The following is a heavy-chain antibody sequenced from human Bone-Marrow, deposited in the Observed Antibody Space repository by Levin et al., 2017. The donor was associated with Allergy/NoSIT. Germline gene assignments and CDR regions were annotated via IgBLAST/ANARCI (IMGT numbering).Heavy chain of an antibody. Sequence: GGSLRLSCAASGFTFSSYGMHWVRQAPGKGLEWVAVISYDGSNKYYADSVKGRFTISRDNSKNTLYLQMNSLRAEDTAVYYCAKRTNSSSRGDWFDPWGQGTLVTVSS. D-gene: IGHD6-6*01. CDR3: AKRTNSSSRGDWFDP. V-gene: IGHV3-30*18. J-gene: IGHJ5*02. CDR1: GFTFSSYG. CDR2: ISYDGSNK.